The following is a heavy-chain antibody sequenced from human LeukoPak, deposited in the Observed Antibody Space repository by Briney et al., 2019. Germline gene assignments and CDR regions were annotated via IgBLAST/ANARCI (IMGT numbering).Heavy chain of an antibody. CDR3: ARAPGYGAAYYFDY. CDR2: INSVGSST. Sequence: GGSLRLSCAASGFTFSSYWMHWVRQAPGKGLVWVSRINSVGSSTTYADSVKGRFTISRDNSKNTLYLQMNSLRAEDTAVYYCARAPGYGAAYYFDYWGQGTLVTVSS. CDR1: GFTFSSYW. V-gene: IGHV3-74*01. J-gene: IGHJ4*02. D-gene: IGHD1-1*01.